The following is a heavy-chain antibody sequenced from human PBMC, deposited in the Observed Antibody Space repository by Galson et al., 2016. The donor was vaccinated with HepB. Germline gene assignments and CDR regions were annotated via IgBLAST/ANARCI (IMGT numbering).Heavy chain of an antibody. CDR1: GFSFSSYG. V-gene: IGHV3-33*01. CDR2: IWYDGNRK. J-gene: IGHJ3*01. CDR3: ARDRGNYCSGSSCYPGDPALGV. Sequence: SLRLSCAASGFSFSSYGLHWVRQAPGKGLEWMAVIWYDGNRKYYADTVKGRFTISRDNSKNTLSLQMNSLRVEDTAVYHCARDRGNYCSGSSCYPGDPALGVWGHGTAVTVSS. D-gene: IGHD2-15*01.